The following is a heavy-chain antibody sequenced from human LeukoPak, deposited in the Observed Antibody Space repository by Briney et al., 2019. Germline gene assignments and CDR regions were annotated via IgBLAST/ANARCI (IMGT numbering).Heavy chain of an antibody. CDR1: GGSISSDY. CDR2: MYISGST. D-gene: IGHD6-13*01. Sequence: SETLSLTCTVSGGSISSDYWSWIRQPAGKGLEWIGRMYISGSTDHNPPLKSRVTMSLDTSKNQFFLKLTSVTAADTAVYYCARDRGGAAAGNWFDSWGQGTLVIFSS. V-gene: IGHV4-4*07. J-gene: IGHJ5*01. CDR3: ARDRGGAAAGNWFDS.